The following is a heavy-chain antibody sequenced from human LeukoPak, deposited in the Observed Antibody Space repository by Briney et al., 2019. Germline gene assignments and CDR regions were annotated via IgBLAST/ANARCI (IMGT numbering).Heavy chain of an antibody. J-gene: IGHJ4*02. CDR1: GFTFSSYE. V-gene: IGHV3-48*03. Sequence: GGSLRLSCAASGFTFSSYEMNWVRQAPGKGLEWVSYVSSSGRTIYYTDSVKGRFTISRDNAKNSLYLQMNSLRAEDTAVYYCARATRGVASDFDYWGQGTLVTVSS. D-gene: IGHD2-15*01. CDR2: VSSSGRTI. CDR3: ARATRGVASDFDY.